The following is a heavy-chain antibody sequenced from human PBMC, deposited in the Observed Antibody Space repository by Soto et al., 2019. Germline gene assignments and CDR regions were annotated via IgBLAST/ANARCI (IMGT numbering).Heavy chain of an antibody. CDR3: ARGSKDPYPGSRIFDF. CDR1: GFTFGSRA. V-gene: IGHV3-23*01. Sequence: EGSLRRSCVASGFTFGSRAMRWVRQALGEGLEWVSTITDSGGDTEYADSVRGRFTISRDNSKNTLYLQMSSLRAEDSAVYYCARGSKDPYPGSRIFDFWGRGTLVTVSS. D-gene: IGHD3-10*01. CDR2: ITDSGGDT. J-gene: IGHJ4*02.